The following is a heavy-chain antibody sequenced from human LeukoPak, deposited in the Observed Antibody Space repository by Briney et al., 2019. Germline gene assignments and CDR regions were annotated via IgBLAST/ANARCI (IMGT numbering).Heavy chain of an antibody. D-gene: IGHD1-26*01. CDR2: VFYSGST. Sequence: PSETLSLICTISGASISDYFWSWVRQPPGKGLEWIGYVFYSGSTTYNPSLNSRVTISMDTSRSQFSLRLSSVTAADTAVYYCASFSGSYFFDYWGPGNLVTVSS. J-gene: IGHJ4*02. CDR3: ASFSGSYFFDY. CDR1: GASISDYF. V-gene: IGHV4-59*01.